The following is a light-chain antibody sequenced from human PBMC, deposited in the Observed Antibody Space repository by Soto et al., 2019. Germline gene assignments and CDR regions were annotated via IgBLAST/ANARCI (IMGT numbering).Light chain of an antibody. CDR2: GAS. V-gene: IGKV3-15*01. Sequence: IVMTQSPDTLSVSPGERVTLSCRASQSVSTNLAWYQQKPGQAPRLLISGASTRATGIPARFSGSGSGTEFTLTISSLQSEDFAVYYCQQYNNWWTFGQGTKVEIK. CDR3: QQYNNWWT. CDR1: QSVSTN. J-gene: IGKJ1*01.